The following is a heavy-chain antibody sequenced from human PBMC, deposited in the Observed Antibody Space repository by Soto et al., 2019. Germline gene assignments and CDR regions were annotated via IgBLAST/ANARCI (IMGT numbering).Heavy chain of an antibody. CDR1: GGSISNYY. V-gene: IGHV4-59*01. D-gene: IGHD5-18*01. CDR2: IYHSGTT. CDR3: ARGGYRTLAWFDP. Sequence: QVQVQESGPGLVKPSETLSLTCTVSGGSISNYYWSWIRQSPGKGLEWIANIYHSGTTNYNLSLKCLVSISIDSSKNQVSLRLKSVTAADTAVYYCARGGYRTLAWFDPWGQGTLVTVSS. J-gene: IGHJ5*02.